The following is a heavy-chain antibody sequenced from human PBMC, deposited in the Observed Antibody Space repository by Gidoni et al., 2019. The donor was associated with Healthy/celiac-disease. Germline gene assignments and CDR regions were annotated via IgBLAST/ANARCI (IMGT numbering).Heavy chain of an antibody. V-gene: IGHV3-21*01. Sequence: EVQLVESGGGLVKPGGSLRLPCAASGFPFSSYSMNWARKAQGKGLEWVSSISSSSSYIYYADSVKGRFTISRDNAKNSLYLQMNSLRAEDTAVYYCARDPIRGPWNAFDIWGQGTMVTVSS. CDR1: GFPFSSYS. CDR2: ISSSSSYI. J-gene: IGHJ3*02. CDR3: ARDPIRGPWNAFDI. D-gene: IGHD3-3*01.